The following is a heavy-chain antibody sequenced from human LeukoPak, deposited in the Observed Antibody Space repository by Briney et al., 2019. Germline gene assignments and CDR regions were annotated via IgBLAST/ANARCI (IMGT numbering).Heavy chain of an antibody. Sequence: GGSLRLSCAASGFTFTSYAMSWVRQAPGKGLESVSAISGSGGSTYYADSVKGRFTLSRDNSKNTLYLQMNSLRAEDTAVYYCAKGLTVYDSSGYYSIGAFDIGGQGTMVTVSS. D-gene: IGHD3-22*01. CDR1: GFTFTSYA. CDR2: ISGSGGST. CDR3: AKGLTVYDSSGYYSIGAFDI. J-gene: IGHJ3*02. V-gene: IGHV3-23*01.